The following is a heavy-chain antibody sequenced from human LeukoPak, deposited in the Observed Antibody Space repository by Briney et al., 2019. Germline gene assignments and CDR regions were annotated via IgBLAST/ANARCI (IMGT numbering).Heavy chain of an antibody. CDR2: INHSGST. CDR1: GGSFSGYY. D-gene: IGHD6-19*01. CDR3: AKDDYSSGSHFDH. Sequence: SETLSLTCAVYGGSFSGYYWSWIRQPPGKGLEWIGEINHSGSTNYNPSLKSRVTISVDTSKNQFSLKLSSVTAADTAVYYCAKDDYSSGSHFDHWGQGTLVTVSS. V-gene: IGHV4-34*01. J-gene: IGHJ4*02.